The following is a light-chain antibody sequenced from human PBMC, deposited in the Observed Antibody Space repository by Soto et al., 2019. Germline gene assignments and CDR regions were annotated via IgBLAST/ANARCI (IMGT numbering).Light chain of an antibody. Sequence: EIVMTQSPATLSVSPGERATLSCRASQSVSSNLAWYQQKLGQAPRLLIYGASTRATGIPARFSGSGSGTEFTLTISSLQSEDFAVYYCQQYNNWPPPLTFGGGTKVEIK. CDR2: GAS. J-gene: IGKJ4*01. CDR3: QQYNNWPPPLT. V-gene: IGKV3-15*01. CDR1: QSVSSN.